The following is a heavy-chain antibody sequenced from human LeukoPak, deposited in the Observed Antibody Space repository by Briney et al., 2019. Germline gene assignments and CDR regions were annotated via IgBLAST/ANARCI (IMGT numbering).Heavy chain of an antibody. CDR2: IYNSGTT. CDR3: AKATQWLAFDY. CDR1: GGSISSHF. V-gene: IGHV4-59*11. Sequence: SETLSLTCTVSGGSISSHFWSWIRQSPGKRLEWIGNIYNSGTTNYNPSLNSRVTISVDTSRNQLSMQLTSVTAADTAVYYCAKATQWLAFDYWGRGTLVTVSS. J-gene: IGHJ4*02. D-gene: IGHD6-19*01.